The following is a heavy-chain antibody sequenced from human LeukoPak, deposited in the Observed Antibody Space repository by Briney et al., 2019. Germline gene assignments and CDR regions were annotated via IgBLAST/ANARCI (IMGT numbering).Heavy chain of an antibody. V-gene: IGHV3-21*01. Sequence: GGSLSLSCAASGFPFSSYSMNWVRQAPGKGLEGVSSISSSSSYIYYADSVKGRFTISRDNAKNSLYLQMNSLRAEDTAVYYCARDLWDYGDNGYYWGQGTLVTVSS. J-gene: IGHJ4*02. CDR1: GFPFSSYS. CDR2: ISSSSSYI. CDR3: ARDLWDYGDNGYY. D-gene: IGHD4-23*01.